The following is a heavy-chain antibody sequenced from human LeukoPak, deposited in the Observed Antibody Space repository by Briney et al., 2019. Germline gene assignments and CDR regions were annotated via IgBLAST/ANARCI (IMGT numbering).Heavy chain of an antibody. CDR1: GGSISSHY. Sequence: SEALSLTCTVSGGSISSHYWSWIRQSPGKGLEWIGYIYYSGSTNYNPSLKSRVTISVDTSKNQFSLKLSSVTAADTAVYYCARGEMATIEDAFDIWGQGTMVTVSS. CDR3: ARGEMATIEDAFDI. V-gene: IGHV4-59*11. D-gene: IGHD5-24*01. J-gene: IGHJ3*02. CDR2: IYYSGST.